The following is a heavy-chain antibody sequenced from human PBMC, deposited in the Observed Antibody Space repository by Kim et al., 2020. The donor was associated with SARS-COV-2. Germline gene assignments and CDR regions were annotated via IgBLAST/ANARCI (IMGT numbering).Heavy chain of an antibody. CDR3: AREAEDSSSWCPLDY. Sequence: SETLSLTCTVSGGSISSYYWSWIRQPAGKGLEWIGRIYPSGSTNHNPSLRSRVTMSVDTSKNQFSLRLSSVTAADTAVYYCAREAEDSSSWCPLDYWGQGTLVTVSS. D-gene: IGHD6-13*01. CDR1: GGSISSYY. V-gene: IGHV4-4*07. CDR2: IYPSGST. J-gene: IGHJ4*02.